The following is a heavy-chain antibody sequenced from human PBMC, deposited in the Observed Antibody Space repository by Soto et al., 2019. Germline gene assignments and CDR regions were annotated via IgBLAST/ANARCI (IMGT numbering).Heavy chain of an antibody. CDR3: ASGDYYDSSGEDDAFDI. CDR1: GGTFSSYA. Sequence: QVQLVQSGAEVKKPGSSVKVSCKASGGTFSSYAISWVRQAPGQGLEWMGWISAYNGNTNYAQKLQGRVTMTTDTSTSTAYMELRSLRSDDTAVYYCASGDYYDSSGEDDAFDIWGQGTMVTVSS. V-gene: IGHV1-18*01. D-gene: IGHD3-22*01. CDR2: ISAYNGNT. J-gene: IGHJ3*02.